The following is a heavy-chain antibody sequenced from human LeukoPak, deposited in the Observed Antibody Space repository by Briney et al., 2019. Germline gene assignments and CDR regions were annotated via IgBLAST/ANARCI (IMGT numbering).Heavy chain of an antibody. CDR3: ARASSRFGDQGAFDI. Sequence: SETLSLTCTVSGGSISSYYWSWIRQPPGKGLEWIGYLYYSGRTNYNPSLKSRVTISVDTSKSQFSLKLSSVAAGDTAVYYCARASSRFGDQGAFDIWGQETMVTVSS. J-gene: IGHJ3*02. D-gene: IGHD3-16*01. CDR2: LYYSGRT. V-gene: IGHV4-59*01. CDR1: GGSISSYY.